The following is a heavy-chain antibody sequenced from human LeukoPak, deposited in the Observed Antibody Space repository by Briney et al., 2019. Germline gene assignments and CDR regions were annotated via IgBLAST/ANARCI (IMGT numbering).Heavy chain of an antibody. V-gene: IGHV3-23*01. CDR1: GYTFTSYY. CDR3: AKGRAFDY. J-gene: IGHJ4*02. Sequence: SCKASGYTFTSYYMHWVRQAPGKGLEWVSAISGSGGSTYYADSVKGRFTISRDNSKNTLYLQMNSLRAEDTAVYYCAKGRAFDYWGQGTLVTVSS. CDR2: ISGSGGST.